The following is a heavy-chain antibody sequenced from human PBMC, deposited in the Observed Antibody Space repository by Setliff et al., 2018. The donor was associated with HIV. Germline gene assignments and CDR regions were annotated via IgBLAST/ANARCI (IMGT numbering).Heavy chain of an antibody. Sequence: ASVKVSCKASGYTFTDYSIHWVRLAPGKGLEWMGRVEPEYGETIYSEKFRGRVTITADASTETAYMELSSLRSEDTAVYHCSRGPPSWPHFESWGQGSLVTVSS. J-gene: IGHJ4*02. CDR2: VEPEYGET. V-gene: IGHV1-69-2*01. CDR1: GYTFTDYS. CDR3: SRGPPSWPHFES.